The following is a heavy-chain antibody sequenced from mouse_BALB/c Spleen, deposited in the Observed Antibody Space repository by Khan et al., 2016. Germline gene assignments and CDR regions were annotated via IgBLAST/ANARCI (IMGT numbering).Heavy chain of an antibody. V-gene: IGHV3-2*02. Sequence: EVQLVESGPGLVKPSQSLSLTCTVTGYSITSDYAWNWIRQFPGNKLEWMAYISYSGSTSYNPSLKSRISITRDTSKNQFFLQLISVTTEDTATYYCARNWDAIDYWGQGTSVTVSS. CDR2: ISYSGST. CDR3: ARNWDAIDY. J-gene: IGHJ4*01. CDR1: GYSITSDYA. D-gene: IGHD4-1*01.